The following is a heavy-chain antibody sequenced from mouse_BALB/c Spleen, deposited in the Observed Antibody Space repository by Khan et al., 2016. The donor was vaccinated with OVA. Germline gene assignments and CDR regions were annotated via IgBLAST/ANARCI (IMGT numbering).Heavy chain of an antibody. CDR2: INPHIGET. Sequence: VQLKESGPELVKPGASVKISCKASGYSFTGYFMHWVMQSHGKSLEWIGRINPHIGETFYNQKFKGKATLTVDESSSTAHMELRSLASEDFAVDWCARIYGSDVDYWGQGTTLTVSS. CDR3: ARIYGSDVDY. CDR1: GYSFTGYF. V-gene: IGHV1-20*02. J-gene: IGHJ2*01. D-gene: IGHD1-1*01.